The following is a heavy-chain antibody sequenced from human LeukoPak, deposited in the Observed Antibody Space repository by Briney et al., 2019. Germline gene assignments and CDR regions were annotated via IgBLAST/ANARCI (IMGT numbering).Heavy chain of an antibody. J-gene: IGHJ5*02. CDR1: RGSLSGYY. CDR2: INHSGST. Sequence: SETLSLTRAVYRGSLSGYYWSWIRQPPGKGVEWIGEINHSGSTNYNPSLKSRVSIPVDTSKTQFSLKLSSVTAADTAVYYCARGTHIVATIGNWFDPWGQGTLVTVSS. V-gene: IGHV4-34*01. CDR3: ARGTHIVATIGNWFDP. D-gene: IGHD5-12*01.